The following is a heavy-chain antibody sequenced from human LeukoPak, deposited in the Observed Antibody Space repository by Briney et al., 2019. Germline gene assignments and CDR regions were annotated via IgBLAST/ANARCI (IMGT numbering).Heavy chain of an antibody. CDR3: ARYQVRGYSYGCYFDY. CDR2: IYYSGST. Sequence: SETLSLTCTVSGGSISSSSYYWAWIRQPPGKGLEWVGSIYYSGSTYNNPSLKSRVSISVDTSSNQFSLKLSSVTAADTAVYYCARYQVRGYSYGCYFDYWGQGTLVTVSS. CDR1: GGSISSSSYY. J-gene: IGHJ4*02. D-gene: IGHD5-18*01. V-gene: IGHV4-39*01.